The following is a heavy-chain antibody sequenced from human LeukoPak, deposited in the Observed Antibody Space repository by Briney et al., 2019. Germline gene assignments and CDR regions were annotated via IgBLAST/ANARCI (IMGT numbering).Heavy chain of an antibody. CDR3: ARDQTAARPGAPFDY. Sequence: ASVKVSCTASGGTFSSYAISWVRQAPGQGLEWMGGIIPIFGTANYAQKFQGRVTITTDESTSTAYMELSSLRSEDTAVYYCARDQTAARPGAPFDYWGQGTLVTVSS. J-gene: IGHJ4*02. V-gene: IGHV1-69*05. D-gene: IGHD1-26*01. CDR1: GGTFSSYA. CDR2: IIPIFGTA.